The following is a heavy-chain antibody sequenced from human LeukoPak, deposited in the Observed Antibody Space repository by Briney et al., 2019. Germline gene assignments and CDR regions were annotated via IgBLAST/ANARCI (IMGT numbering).Heavy chain of an antibody. V-gene: IGHV1-2*02. Sequence: ASVKVSCKASGCTFTDYYMHWVRQAPGQGPEWMGWINPSSGGTNYAQKFQGRVTMTRDTSVNTAYMELSRLRSDDTALYYCAKESRGSLNYFDYWGQGTLVTVSS. D-gene: IGHD3-22*01. J-gene: IGHJ4*02. CDR2: INPSSGGT. CDR1: GCTFTDYY. CDR3: AKESRGSLNYFDY.